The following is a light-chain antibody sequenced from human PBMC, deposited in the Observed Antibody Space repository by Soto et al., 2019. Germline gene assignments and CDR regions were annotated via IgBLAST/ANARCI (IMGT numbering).Light chain of an antibody. V-gene: IGKV1-5*01. CDR2: GAS. CDR3: QQCNTYPYT. Sequence: DVQMTQSPSTLSAFVGDRVTISCRASQSISTWLAWYQQKPGKAPNLLIYGASRLKSRVPSTFSGSGSGTECTLTISSLQPDDCATYYCQQCNTYPYTFGQGTKLEIK. CDR1: QSISTW. J-gene: IGKJ2*01.